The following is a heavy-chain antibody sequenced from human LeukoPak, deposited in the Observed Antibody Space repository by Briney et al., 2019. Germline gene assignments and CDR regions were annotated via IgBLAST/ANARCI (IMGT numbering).Heavy chain of an antibody. CDR3: ARVRGGYSSGWYYFDY. Sequence: ASVKVSCKSSGYTFTNYAVNWVRQAPGQGLEWMGWIDTNTGNPTYAQGFTGRFVFSLDTSVTTAYLQISSLKAEDTAVYYCARVRGGYSSGWYYFDYWGLGTLVTVSS. CDR1: GYTFTNYA. D-gene: IGHD6-19*01. V-gene: IGHV7-4-1*02. J-gene: IGHJ4*02. CDR2: IDTNTGNP.